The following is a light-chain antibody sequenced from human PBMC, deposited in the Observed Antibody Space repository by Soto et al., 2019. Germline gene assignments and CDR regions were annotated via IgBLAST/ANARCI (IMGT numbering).Light chain of an antibody. J-gene: IGKJ1*01. Sequence: DIQMTQSPSTLSASVGDRVTITCRASQSIRNRLAWYQQKPGKAPKLLISAASTLESGVPSRFGGSGSGTEFTLSISSLQPDDFASYYCQQYNVHWTFGQGTKVDIK. CDR3: QQYNVHWT. V-gene: IGKV1-5*01. CDR1: QSIRNR. CDR2: AAS.